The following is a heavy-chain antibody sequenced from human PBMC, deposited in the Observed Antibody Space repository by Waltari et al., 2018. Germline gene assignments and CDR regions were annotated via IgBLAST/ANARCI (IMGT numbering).Heavy chain of an antibody. CDR3: AKDDPVMAR. V-gene: IGHV3-30*02. CDR2: IRSDGSEQ. J-gene: IGHJ4*02. Sequence: QVQLVESGGGVVQPGGSLRLSCAASGFTFTTHGMHWGRQAPGAGLQWVAFIRSDGSEQLYADFVKGRFTISRDDSMNTVSLQMNSLRTDDTAVYYCAKDDPVMARWGQGTLVTVSS. CDR1: GFTFTTHG.